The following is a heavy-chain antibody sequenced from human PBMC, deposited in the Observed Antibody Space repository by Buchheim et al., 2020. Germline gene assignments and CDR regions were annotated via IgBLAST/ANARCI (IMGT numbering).Heavy chain of an antibody. CDR2: IYYSGST. J-gene: IGHJ4*02. CDR3: ARRRGSASYYDSSGYYNY. Sequence: QLQLQESGPGLVKPSETLSLTCTVSGGSISSSSYYWSWIRQPPGKGLEWIGSIYYSGSTYYNPSLKSRVTISVDTSKNQFSLKLSSVTAADTAVYYCARRRGSASYYDSSGYYNYWGQGTL. V-gene: IGHV4-39*01. CDR1: GGSISSSSYY. D-gene: IGHD3-22*01.